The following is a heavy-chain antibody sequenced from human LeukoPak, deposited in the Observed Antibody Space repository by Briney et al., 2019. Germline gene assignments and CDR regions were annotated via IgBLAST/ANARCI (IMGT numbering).Heavy chain of an antibody. CDR1: GYTFTGYY. J-gene: IGHJ3*02. V-gene: IGHV1-8*03. CDR3: ASAPTEDIVVVHRGIAFDI. CDR2: MNPNSGNT. D-gene: IGHD2-2*01. Sequence: ASVKVSCKASGYTFTGYYMHWVRQAPGQGLEWLGWMNPNSGNTGYAQKFQGRVTITRHTSISTAYMEVSSLRSEDTAVYYCASAPTEDIVVVHRGIAFDIWGQGTMVTVSS.